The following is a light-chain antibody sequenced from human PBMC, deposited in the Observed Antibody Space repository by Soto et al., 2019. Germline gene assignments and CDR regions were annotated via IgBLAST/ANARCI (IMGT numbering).Light chain of an antibody. V-gene: IGKV1-39*01. CDR2: AAS. J-gene: IGKJ5*01. CDR3: QQSYSTQIT. Sequence: DIQMTQSPSSLSASVGDRVTITCRASQSISSYLNWYQQKPGKAPKLLIYAASSLQSGVPSRFSGSGSGPDFTLTISSLQPEDFATYYCQQSYSTQITFGQGTRLEIK. CDR1: QSISSY.